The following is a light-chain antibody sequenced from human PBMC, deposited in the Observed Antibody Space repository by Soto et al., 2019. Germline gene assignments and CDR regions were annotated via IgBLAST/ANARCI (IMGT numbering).Light chain of an antibody. J-gene: IGLJ1*01. CDR2: AVS. CDR1: SSAVGGYNT. Sequence: QSALTQPVSVSGSPGQSITIPCTATSSAVGGYNTVSWYQQHPGKAPKVMIFAVSNRPSGVSNRFSGSKSGNTASLTISGLQAEDEADYYCSSYTNTKSYVFGTGTKVTV. V-gene: IGLV2-14*03. CDR3: SSYTNTKSYV.